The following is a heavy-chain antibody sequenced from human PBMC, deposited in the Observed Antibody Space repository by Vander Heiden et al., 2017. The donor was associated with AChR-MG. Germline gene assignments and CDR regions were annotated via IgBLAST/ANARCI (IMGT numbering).Heavy chain of an antibody. CDR1: GYTFINHG. Sequence: QVQLVQSGGEVKKPGASVRVSCKTSGYTFINHGISWVRQAPGQGLEWVGWISAYSGDTIYAQKFQDRVTVTTDTSTSTAFMELRSLTSDDTATYYCGRDTVNTFTVGGFDYWGQGTLVTVSS. J-gene: IGHJ4*02. CDR3: GRDTVNTFTVGGFDY. V-gene: IGHV1-18*01. D-gene: IGHD3-10*01. CDR2: ISAYSGDT.